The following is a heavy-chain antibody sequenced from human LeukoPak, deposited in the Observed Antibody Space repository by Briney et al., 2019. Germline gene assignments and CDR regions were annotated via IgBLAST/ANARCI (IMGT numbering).Heavy chain of an antibody. J-gene: IGHJ4*02. V-gene: IGHV4-59*01. CDR3: ARTPFSGNWYHFYFDY. CDR2: ISYSGST. CDR1: GGSISSYY. Sequence: PSETLSLTCTVSGGSISSYYWSWIRQPPGKGLEWIGYISYSGSTNYNPSLKSRVTISVDMSKQHFSLNLSSVTAADTAVYYCARTPFSGNWYHFYFDYWGQGTLVTVSS. D-gene: IGHD6-13*01.